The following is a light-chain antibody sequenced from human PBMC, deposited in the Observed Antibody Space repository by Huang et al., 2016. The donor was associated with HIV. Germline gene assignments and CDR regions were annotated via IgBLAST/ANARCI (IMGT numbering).Light chain of an antibody. CDR3: QQSYNTPLT. CDR2: AAS. J-gene: IGKJ4*01. CDR1: QSINSY. Sequence: DIQMTQSPSSLSASVGDRVTITCRASQSINSYFNWYQQKPGKAPKVLIYAASSLQSGVPARCSGSGSGTDFTLNINSLQPEDFAIYYCQQSYNTPLTFGGGTRLEIK. V-gene: IGKV1-39*01.